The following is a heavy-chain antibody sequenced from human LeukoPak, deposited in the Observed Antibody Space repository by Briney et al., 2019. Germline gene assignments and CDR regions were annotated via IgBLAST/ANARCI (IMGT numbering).Heavy chain of an antibody. D-gene: IGHD6-13*01. CDR3: ARQNQQLAPDGGYYFDY. CDR1: GGTFSSYA. J-gene: IGHJ4*02. Sequence: SVKVSCKASGGTFSSYAISWVRQAPGLGLEWMGRIIPILGIANYAQKFQGRVTITADKSTSTAYMELSSLRSEDTAVYYCARQNQQLAPDGGYYFDYWGQGTLVTVSS. CDR2: IIPILGIA. V-gene: IGHV1-69*04.